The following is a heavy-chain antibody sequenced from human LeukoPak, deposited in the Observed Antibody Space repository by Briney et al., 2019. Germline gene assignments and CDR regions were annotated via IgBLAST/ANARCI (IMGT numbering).Heavy chain of an antibody. CDR1: GGSISSYY. CDR2: IYYNGSP. CDR3: ATFEYSNRGGWFDP. Sequence: SETLSLTCTVSGGSISSYYWSRIRQPPGKGLEWIGYIYYNGSPNYNPSLKSRVTISVDTSKTQFSLKLSSVTAADTAVYYCATFEYSNRGGWFDPWGQGTLVTVSS. J-gene: IGHJ5*02. V-gene: IGHV4-59*01. D-gene: IGHD6-6*01.